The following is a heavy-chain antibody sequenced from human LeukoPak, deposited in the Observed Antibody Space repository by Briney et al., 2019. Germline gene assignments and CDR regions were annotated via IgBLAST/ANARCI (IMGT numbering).Heavy chain of an antibody. CDR3: ARARSHDYGMDV. CDR2: IYSGGNT. J-gene: IGHJ6*01. Sequence: GGSLRLSCAASGFTVISNCMNWVRQAPGKGLEWISVIYSGGNTYYADSVKGRFTISKDNSKKALYLQMNSLRAEETALYYCARARSHDYGMDVWGQGTTVTVSS. CDR1: GFTVISNC. D-gene: IGHD3-16*01. V-gene: IGHV3-53*01.